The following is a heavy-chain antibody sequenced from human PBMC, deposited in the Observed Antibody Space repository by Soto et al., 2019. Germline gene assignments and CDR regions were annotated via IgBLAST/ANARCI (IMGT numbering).Heavy chain of an antibody. CDR1: GGSVSSSAYF. V-gene: IGHV4-39*01. CDR3: ASGRVGTTSFAFDV. J-gene: IGHJ3*01. Sequence: SETLSLTCTVSGGSVSSSAYFWGWIRQPPGKGLEWVGNIFHSGSTHFNPSLTSGVTISVDMSENQVSLKLTSVTASDTAVYFCASGRVGTTSFAFDVWGQGAMVTVSS. D-gene: IGHD2-21*02. CDR2: IFHSGST.